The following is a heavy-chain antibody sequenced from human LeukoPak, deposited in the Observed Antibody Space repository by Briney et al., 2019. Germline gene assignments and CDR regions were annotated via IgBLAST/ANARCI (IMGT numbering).Heavy chain of an antibody. V-gene: IGHV3-30*18. D-gene: IGHD3-9*01. J-gene: IGHJ1*01. Sequence: GRSLRLFCAASGFTFSSYGMHWVRQAAGKGLEWVAAISYDGSNKFYADSVKGRFTISRDNSKNTLYVQMNSLRAEDTAVYHCAKDPPLYFDWPEGYFQHWGQGTLVTVSS. CDR2: ISYDGSNK. CDR3: AKDPPLYFDWPEGYFQH. CDR1: GFTFSSYG.